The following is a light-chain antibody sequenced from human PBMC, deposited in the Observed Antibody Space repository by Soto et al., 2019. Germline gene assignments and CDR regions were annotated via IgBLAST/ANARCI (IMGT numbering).Light chain of an antibody. CDR2: EVS. V-gene: IGLV2-8*01. J-gene: IGLJ1*01. CDR3: SSYAGSNNLGV. Sequence: ALTQPPSASGSPGQSVTISCTGTSSDVGGYNYVSWYQQHPGKAPKVMIYEVSKRPSGVPDRFSGSKSGNTASLTVSGLQAEDEADYYCSSYAGSNNLGVFGTGTKVTVL. CDR1: SSDVGGYNY.